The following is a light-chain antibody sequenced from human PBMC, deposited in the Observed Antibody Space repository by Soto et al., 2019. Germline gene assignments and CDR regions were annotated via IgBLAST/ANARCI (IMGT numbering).Light chain of an antibody. CDR1: QSLSDW. Sequence: DIQLTQSPSTLSASVGDRVTITCRASQSLSDWLAWYQQIPGTAPKLLIHRASSLEDGVPPRFSGSGSGTEFTLTISSLQPDDFATYYCQQYDTYPLTFGGGTKVEIK. V-gene: IGKV1-5*03. CDR2: RAS. CDR3: QQYDTYPLT. J-gene: IGKJ4*01.